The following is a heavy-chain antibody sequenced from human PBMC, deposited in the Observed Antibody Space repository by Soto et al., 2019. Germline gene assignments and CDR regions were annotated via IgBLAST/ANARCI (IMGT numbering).Heavy chain of an antibody. Sequence: GGSLRLSCAASGFTFSSYAMSWVRQAPGKGLEWVSAISGSGGSTYYADSVKGRFTIPRDNSKNTLYLQMNSLRAEDTAVYYCAKGANSGSYYNKDWFDPWGQGTLVTVSS. CDR1: GFTFSSYA. V-gene: IGHV3-23*01. CDR3: AKGANSGSYYNKDWFDP. J-gene: IGHJ5*02. D-gene: IGHD3-10*01. CDR2: ISGSGGST.